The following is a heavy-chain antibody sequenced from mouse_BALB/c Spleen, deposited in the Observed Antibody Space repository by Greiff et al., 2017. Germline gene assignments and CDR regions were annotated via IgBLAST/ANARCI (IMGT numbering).Heavy chain of an antibody. CDR3: TRCRSSTMITTGYAMDY. J-gene: IGHJ4*01. D-gene: IGHD2-4*01. Sequence: QVQLQQSGAELVRPGASVTLSCKASGYTFTDYEMHWVKQTPVHGLEWIGAIDPETGGTAYNQKFKGKATLTADKSSSTAYMELRSLTSEDSAVYYCTRCRSSTMITTGYAMDYWGQGTSVTVSS. V-gene: IGHV1-15*01. CDR1: GYTFTDYE. CDR2: IDPETGGT.